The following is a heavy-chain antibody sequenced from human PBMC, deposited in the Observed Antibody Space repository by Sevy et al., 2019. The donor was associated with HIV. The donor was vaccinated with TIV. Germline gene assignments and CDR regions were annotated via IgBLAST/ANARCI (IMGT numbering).Heavy chain of an antibody. V-gene: IGHV1-69*13. CDR3: ARGGDGPNYYYYGMDV. Sequence: ASVKVSCKASGGTFSSYAISWVRQAPGQGLEWMGGIIPIFGTANYAQTFQGRVTITADESTSTAYMELSSLRSEDTAVYYCARGGDGPNYYYYGMDVWGQGTTVTVSS. J-gene: IGHJ6*02. CDR1: GGTFSSYA. CDR2: IIPIFGTA. D-gene: IGHD3-16*01.